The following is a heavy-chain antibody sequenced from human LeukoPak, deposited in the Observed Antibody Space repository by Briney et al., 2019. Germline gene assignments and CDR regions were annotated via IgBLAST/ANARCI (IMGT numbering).Heavy chain of an antibody. CDR1: GYTFTSYG. J-gene: IGHJ4*02. CDR2: ISAYNGNT. D-gene: IGHD3-10*01. V-gene: IGHV1-18*01. Sequence: GASVKVSCKASGYTFTSYGISWVRQAPGQGLEWMGWISAYNGNTNYAQKLQGRVTMTTDTSTSTAYMELRSLRSDDTAVYYCARQTLGYYGSGSHGDYWGQGTLVTVSS. CDR3: ARQTLGYYGSGSHGDY.